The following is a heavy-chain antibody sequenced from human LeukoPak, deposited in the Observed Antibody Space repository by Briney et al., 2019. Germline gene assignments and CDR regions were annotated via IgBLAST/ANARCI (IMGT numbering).Heavy chain of an antibody. CDR2: IYYTGIT. D-gene: IGHD2-21*02. J-gene: IGHJ4*02. V-gene: IGHV4-39*07. Sequence: PSETLSLTCTVSGASITSSNYYWLWLRQPPGKGLEWIGSIYYTGITYYNLSLKSRVTISVDTSKYQCSLRLSSVTAADTAVYYCARDEDCGGDCLENYWGQGTLVTVSS. CDR1: GASITSSNYY. CDR3: ARDEDCGGDCLENY.